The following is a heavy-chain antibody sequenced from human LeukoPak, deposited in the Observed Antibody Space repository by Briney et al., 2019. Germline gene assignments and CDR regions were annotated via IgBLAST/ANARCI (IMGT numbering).Heavy chain of an antibody. D-gene: IGHD5-24*01. CDR3: ARKSGFNIDY. Sequence: GESLKISCKGSGYSFPSYWIGWVRPMPGKGLEWMGIIYPGDSDTEYGPSFQGQVTISADKSISTAYLQWSSLKASDTAMYYCARKSGFNIDYWGQGTLVTVSS. CDR2: IYPGDSDT. CDR1: GYSFPSYW. V-gene: IGHV5-51*01. J-gene: IGHJ4*02.